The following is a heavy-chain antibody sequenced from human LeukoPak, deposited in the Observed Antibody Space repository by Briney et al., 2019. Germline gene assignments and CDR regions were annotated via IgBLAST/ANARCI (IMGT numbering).Heavy chain of an antibody. J-gene: IGHJ4*02. CDR2: ITAFNGNT. V-gene: IGHV1-18*01. D-gene: IGHD2-2*01. CDR1: GYSFTSNG. Sequence: ASVKVSCKASGYSFTSNGISWVRQAPGQGLEWMGWITAFNGNTNHAQKFRGRVTMTTDTSTSAAYLEVRSLGSDDTAVYYCARYAGLVPAAMDYWGQGTLVTVSS. CDR3: ARYAGLVPAAMDY.